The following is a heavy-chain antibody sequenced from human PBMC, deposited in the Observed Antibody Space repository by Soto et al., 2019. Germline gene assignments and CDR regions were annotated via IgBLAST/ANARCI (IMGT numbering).Heavy chain of an antibody. CDR1: GFSLSTNGVS. CDR3: ARQGRYGDYDY. J-gene: IGHJ4*02. Sequence: QITLKESGPPLVKPTQTLTLTCTFSGFSLSTNGVSVGWIRQPPGKALEWLALIYWNDDKRYNPSLNRKLTNINATVTNQVVRTMTNKAPVDTGTYYWARQGRYGDYDYWGQATLVTVSS. CDR2: IYWNDDK. V-gene: IGHV2-5*01. D-gene: IGHD4-17*01.